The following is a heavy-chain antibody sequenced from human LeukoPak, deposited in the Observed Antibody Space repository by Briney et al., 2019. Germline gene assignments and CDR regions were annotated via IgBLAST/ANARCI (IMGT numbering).Heavy chain of an antibody. V-gene: IGHV3-48*01. CDR1: GFTFSSYS. CDR3: ARDLGKSGWSTFDY. D-gene: IGHD6-19*01. CDR2: ISSSSSTI. Sequence: GGSLRLSCAASGFTFSSYSMNWVRQAPGKGLEWVSYISSSSSTIYYADSVEGRFTISRDNAKNSLYLQMNSLRAEDTAVYYCARDLGKSGWSTFDYWGQGTLVTVSS. J-gene: IGHJ4*02.